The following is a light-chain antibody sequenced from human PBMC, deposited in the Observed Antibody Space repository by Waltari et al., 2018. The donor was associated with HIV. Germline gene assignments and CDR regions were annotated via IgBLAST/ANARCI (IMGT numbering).Light chain of an antibody. Sequence: QSVLTQPPSASGTPGQRVTISCSGASPNLGSNTLNCYQPSPGTAPKLLIYSNNQRPSGVPDRFSGSKSGTSASLAISGLQSEDEADYYCSAWDDSVTGPVFGGGTKLTVL. CDR1: SPNLGSNT. J-gene: IGLJ3*02. CDR2: SNN. V-gene: IGLV1-44*01. CDR3: SAWDDSVTGPV.